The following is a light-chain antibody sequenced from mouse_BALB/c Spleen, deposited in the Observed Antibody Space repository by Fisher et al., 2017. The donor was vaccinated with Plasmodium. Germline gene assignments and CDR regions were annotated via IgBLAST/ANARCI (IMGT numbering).Light chain of an antibody. CDR1: QFISNN. CDR3: QQSNSWPLT. J-gene: IGKJ5*01. CDR2: YAS. Sequence: DIVLTQSPATLSVTPGDSVSLSCRASQFISNNLHWYQQKSLESPRLLMKYASQSISGIPSRFSGSGSVTDFTLNINSVETEDFGMYFCQQSNSWPLTFGAGTKLELK. V-gene: IGKV5-43*01.